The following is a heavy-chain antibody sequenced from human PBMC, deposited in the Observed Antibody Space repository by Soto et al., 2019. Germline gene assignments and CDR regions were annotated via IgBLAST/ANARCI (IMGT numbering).Heavy chain of an antibody. CDR1: GFTFSSYA. CDR2: IGGSGDST. Sequence: EVQLLESGGGLVQPGGSLRLSCAASGFTFSSYAMSWVRQAPGKGLEWVSGIGGSGDSTYYADSVKGRFTVSRDNSKDTVYLQMNSLRADDTAVYYCAKSPKNRQGFVVTTNWYFDLWGRGTLVTVSS. D-gene: IGHD5-12*01. V-gene: IGHV3-23*01. CDR3: AKSPKNRQGFVVTTNWYFDL. J-gene: IGHJ2*01.